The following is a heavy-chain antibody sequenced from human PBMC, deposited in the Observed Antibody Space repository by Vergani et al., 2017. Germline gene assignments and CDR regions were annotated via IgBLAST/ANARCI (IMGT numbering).Heavy chain of an antibody. CDR3: ARDLSLQNTVVTHAGKPNYYYYGMDV. V-gene: IGHV1-46*01. CDR1: GYTFTSYY. D-gene: IGHD4-23*01. CDR2: INPSGGST. J-gene: IGHJ6*02. Sequence: QVQLVQSGAEVKKPGASVKVSCKASGYTFTSYYMHWVRQAPGQGLEWMGIINPSGGSTSYAQKFQGRVTITADESTSTAYMELSSLRSEDTAVYYCARDLSLQNTVVTHAGKPNYYYYGMDVWGQGTTVTVSS.